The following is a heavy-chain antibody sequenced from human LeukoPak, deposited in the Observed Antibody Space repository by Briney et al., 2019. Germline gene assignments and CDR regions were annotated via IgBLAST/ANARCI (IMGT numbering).Heavy chain of an antibody. D-gene: IGHD3-22*01. Sequence: GASVKVSCKASGYTFTGYYMHWVRQAPGQGLEWMGWINPNSGGTNYAQKFQGRVTMTRDTSIGTAYMELSRLRSDDTAVYYCARVNGDSSGYYPDYWGQGTLVTVSS. V-gene: IGHV1-2*02. CDR2: INPNSGGT. CDR3: ARVNGDSSGYYPDY. J-gene: IGHJ4*02. CDR1: GYTFTGYY.